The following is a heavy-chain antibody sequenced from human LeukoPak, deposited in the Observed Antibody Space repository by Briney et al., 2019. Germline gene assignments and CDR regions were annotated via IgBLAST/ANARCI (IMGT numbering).Heavy chain of an antibody. D-gene: IGHD4-11*01. CDR3: ARDPSSVTLYFSYY. Sequence: ASVKISCKASGYTFRGNYIHWLRQAPGQGLEWMGWIDANNGDTKSAQKFQGRVTMSRDTSISTAYMDLSSLSPDDAAVYCCARDPSSVTLYFSYYWGQGTLVTVSS. V-gene: IGHV1-2*02. CDR2: IDANNGDT. CDR1: GYTFRGNY. J-gene: IGHJ4*02.